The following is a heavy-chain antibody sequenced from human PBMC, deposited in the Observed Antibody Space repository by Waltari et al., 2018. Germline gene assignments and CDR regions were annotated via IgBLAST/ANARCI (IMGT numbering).Heavy chain of an antibody. V-gene: IGHV4-59*01. Sequence: QVQLQESGPGLVKPSETLSLTCTVSGGSISSYYWSWIRQPPGKGLEWIGYISYSGSTNYNPSLKSRVTISVDTSKNQFSLKLSSVTAADTAVYYCARGRGLNWFDPWGQGTLVTVSS. CDR1: GGSISSYY. J-gene: IGHJ5*02. CDR2: ISYSGST. CDR3: ARGRGLNWFDP.